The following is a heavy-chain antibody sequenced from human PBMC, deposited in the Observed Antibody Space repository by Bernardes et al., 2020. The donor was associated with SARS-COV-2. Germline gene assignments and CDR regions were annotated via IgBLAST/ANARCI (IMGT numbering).Heavy chain of an antibody. D-gene: IGHD4-4*01. CDR2: TNSDGSDI. Sequence: GGSLRLSCVGSGFSLRTSWMHWVRQAPGEGLVWVARTNSDGSDINYADSVKGRFTISRDNAKNTLFLQMNSLRVEDTAVYYCARAGYYRFDYWGQGTLVTVSS. V-gene: IGHV3-74*01. J-gene: IGHJ4*02. CDR1: GFSLRTSW. CDR3: ARAGYYRFDY.